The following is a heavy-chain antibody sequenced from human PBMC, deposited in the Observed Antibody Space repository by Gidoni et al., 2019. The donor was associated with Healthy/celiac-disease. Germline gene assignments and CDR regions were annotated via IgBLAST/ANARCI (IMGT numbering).Heavy chain of an antibody. CDR3: ARDHSVTTGRYFDY. CDR2: ISSNGGST. Sequence: EVQLVESGGGLVQPGGSLRLSCAASGFTFSSYAMHWVRQAPGKGLEYVSAISSNGGSTYYANSVKGRFTISRDNSKNTLYLQMGSLRAEDMAVYYCARDHSVTTGRYFDYWGQGTLVTVSS. D-gene: IGHD4-4*01. CDR1: GFTFSSYA. J-gene: IGHJ4*02. V-gene: IGHV3-64*01.